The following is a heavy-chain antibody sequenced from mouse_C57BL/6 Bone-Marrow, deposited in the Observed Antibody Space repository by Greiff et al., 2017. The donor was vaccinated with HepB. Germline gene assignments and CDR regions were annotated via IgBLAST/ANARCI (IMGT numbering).Heavy chain of an antibody. J-gene: IGHJ1*03. CDR1: GFSINSDCY. D-gene: IGHD1-1*01. CDR3: ARAGSSWEWYFDV. Sequence: EVQVVESGPSLVRPSQTLSLTCTVTGFSINSDCYWIWIRQFPGNKLEYIGYTFYSGITYYNPSLESRTYITRDTSKNQFSLKLSSVTTEDTATYYCARAGSSWEWYFDVWGTGTTVTVSS. CDR2: TFYSGIT. V-gene: IGHV3-3*01.